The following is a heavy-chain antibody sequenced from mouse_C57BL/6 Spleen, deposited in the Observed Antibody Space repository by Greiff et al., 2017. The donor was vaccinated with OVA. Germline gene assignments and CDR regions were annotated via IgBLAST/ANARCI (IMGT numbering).Heavy chain of an antibody. D-gene: IGHD1-1*01. CDR1: GFNIKDYY. V-gene: IGHV14-1*01. CDR3: TTYYGSSHYFDY. J-gene: IGHJ2*01. CDR2: IDPEDGDT. Sequence: VQLKESGAELVRPGASVKLSCTASGFNIKDYYMHWVKQRPEQGLAWIGRIDPEDGDTEYAPKFQGKATMTADTSSNTAYLQLSSLTSEDTAVYYCTTYYGSSHYFDYWGQGTTLTVSS.